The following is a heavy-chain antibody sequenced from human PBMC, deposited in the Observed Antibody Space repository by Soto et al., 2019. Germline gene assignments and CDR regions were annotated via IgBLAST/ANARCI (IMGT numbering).Heavy chain of an antibody. V-gene: IGHV1-18*01. CDR3: ARCDYGDNDAFDI. Sequence: QVQLVQSGAEVKKPGASVKVSCKASGYTFTSYGISWVRQAPGQGLEWMGWISASNGNTNYAQKLQGRGTMTTDPSTRTAYMELRSLRADDTAVYYCARCDYGDNDAFDILGQGTMVTVSS. D-gene: IGHD4-17*01. CDR1: GYTFTSYG. J-gene: IGHJ3*02. CDR2: ISASNGNT.